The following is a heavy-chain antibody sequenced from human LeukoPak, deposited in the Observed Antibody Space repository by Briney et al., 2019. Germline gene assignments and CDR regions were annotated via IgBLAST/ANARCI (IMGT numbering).Heavy chain of an antibody. CDR3: ARQLPTAAADTRGYFDY. J-gene: IGHJ4*02. Sequence: GSLRLSCAASGFTFSSYSMNWVRQAPGKGLEWIGSLYYGENAHYNPSLKSRATLSVDTSNNQFSLKLTSVTAADAAVYFCARQLPTAAADTRGYFDYWGQGAVVTVSS. V-gene: IGHV4-39*01. D-gene: IGHD6-25*01. CDR1: GFTFSSYSMN. CDR2: LYYGENA.